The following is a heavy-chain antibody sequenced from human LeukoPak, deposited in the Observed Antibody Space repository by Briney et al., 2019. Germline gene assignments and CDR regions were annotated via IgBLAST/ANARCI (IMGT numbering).Heavy chain of an antibody. CDR1: GFTVSSNY. Sequence: GGSLTLSCAASGFTVSSNYMSWVRQAPGKGLEWVSVIYSGGSTYYADSVKGRFTISRDNSKNTLYLQMNSLRAEDTAVYYCARGDYDILTAFDYWGQGTMVTVSS. CDR3: ARGDYDILTAFDY. J-gene: IGHJ4*02. D-gene: IGHD3-9*01. CDR2: IYSGGST. V-gene: IGHV3-53*01.